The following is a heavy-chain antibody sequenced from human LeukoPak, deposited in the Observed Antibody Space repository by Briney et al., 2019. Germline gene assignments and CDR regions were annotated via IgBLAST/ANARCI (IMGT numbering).Heavy chain of an antibody. CDR3: GRHRIAVAGRGAFDI. D-gene: IGHD6-19*01. J-gene: IGHJ3*02. CDR1: GFTFSGDW. CDR2: INSDGTT. Sequence: GGSLRLSCAASGFTFSGDWMHWVRQAPGKGLVWVSRINSDGTTTYADSVKSRFTVSRDNTKNTLYLQMNSLRAEDTAVYYCGRHRIAVAGRGAFDIWGQGTTVTVSS. V-gene: IGHV3-74*01.